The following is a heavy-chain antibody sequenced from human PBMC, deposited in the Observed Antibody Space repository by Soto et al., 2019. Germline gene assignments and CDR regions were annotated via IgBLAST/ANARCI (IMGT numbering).Heavy chain of an antibody. CDR3: ARGSYAHGDDTFDYYCMAV. J-gene: IGHJ6*03. V-gene: IGHV1-3*01. D-gene: IGHD4-17*01. Sequence: QVQLVQSGAGVEKPGASVKVSCKASGYTFSTFAIHWVRHAPGQRPEWMGWINAGNGDTKYSQKFQDRITMPRDTTASTTYMDLSSLRSEDTGVYFCARGSYAHGDDTFDYYCMAVWGKGTTVTVSS. CDR1: GYTFSTFA. CDR2: INAGNGDT.